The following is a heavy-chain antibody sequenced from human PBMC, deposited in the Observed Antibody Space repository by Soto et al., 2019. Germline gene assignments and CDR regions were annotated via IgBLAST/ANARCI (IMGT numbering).Heavy chain of an antibody. CDR2: ISDNGSTI. CDR3: ARDIMITFGGIVVTGGFDY. Sequence: QVQLVESGGGLGKPGGSLRLSCAASGFTFSDYYISWIRQAPGKGLEWVSYISDNGSTIYYADSVKGRFTISRDNAKNSLYLQMNTLRAEDTAVYYCARDIMITFGGIVVTGGFDYWGQGTLVTVSS. V-gene: IGHV3-11*01. CDR1: GFTFSDYY. J-gene: IGHJ4*02. D-gene: IGHD3-16*02.